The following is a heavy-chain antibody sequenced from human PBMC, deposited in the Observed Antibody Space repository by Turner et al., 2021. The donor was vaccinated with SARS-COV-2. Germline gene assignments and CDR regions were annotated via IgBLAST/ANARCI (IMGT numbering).Heavy chain of an antibody. V-gene: IGHV3-30*18. CDR1: GFTFSSYG. Sequence: QVQLVESGGGVVQPGRFLRLSCAASGFTFSSYGMHWVRQAPGKGLEWMAVISSDGSNKYYADSVKGRFTISRDNSKNTLYLQMSSLRAEDTAVYYCAKCGYQYYHYYYMDVWGKGTTVTVSS. J-gene: IGHJ6*03. CDR2: ISSDGSNK. CDR3: AKCGYQYYHYYYMDV. D-gene: IGHD6-25*01.